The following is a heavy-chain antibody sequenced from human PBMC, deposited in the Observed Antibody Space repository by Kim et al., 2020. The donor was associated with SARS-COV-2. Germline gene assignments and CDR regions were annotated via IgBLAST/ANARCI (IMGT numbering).Heavy chain of an antibody. V-gene: IGHV3-7*03. CDR3: AREVKGFQGYGDEPKELFDY. Sequence: GGSLRLSCAASGFTFSSYWMSWVRQAPGKGLEWVANIKHDGSEKNYVDSVKGRFTISRDNAKNSLYLQMNSLRAEDTAVYYCAREVKGFQGYGDEPKELFDYWGQGTLVPVSS. CDR1: GFTFSSYW. J-gene: IGHJ4*02. D-gene: IGHD4-17*01. CDR2: IKHDGSEK.